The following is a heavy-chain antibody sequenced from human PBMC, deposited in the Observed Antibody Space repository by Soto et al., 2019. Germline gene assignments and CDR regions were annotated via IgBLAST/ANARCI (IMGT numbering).Heavy chain of an antibody. J-gene: IGHJ5*02. CDR3: ARDLRYYDSSGYYSPT. CDR1: GGSISSGGYY. CDR2: IYYSGST. D-gene: IGHD3-22*01. Sequence: QVQLQESGPGLVKPSQTLSLTCTVSGGSISSGGYYWSWIRQHPGKGLEWIGYIYYSGSTYYNPSLKGRVTISVDTSKNQFSLKLSSVTAADTAVYYCARDLRYYDSSGYYSPTWGQGTLVTVSS. V-gene: IGHV4-31*03.